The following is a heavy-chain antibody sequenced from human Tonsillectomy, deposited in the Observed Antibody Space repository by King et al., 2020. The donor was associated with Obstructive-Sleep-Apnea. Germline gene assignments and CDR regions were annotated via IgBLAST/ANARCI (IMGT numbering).Heavy chain of an antibody. CDR2: IRFDGSYK. CDR1: GFTFSNYA. V-gene: IGHV3-30*02. J-gene: IGHJ3*02. CDR3: AKDRRDQLLSNDAFDI. Sequence: VQLVQSGGGVVQPGGSLRLSCAASGFTFSNYAMHWVRQVPGKGPEWGAFIRFDGSYKTYSDSVKGRFTISRDNSKNTLYLQMNSLRTEDTAVYYCAKDRRDQLLSNDAFDIWGQGTMVTVSS. D-gene: IGHD2-2*01.